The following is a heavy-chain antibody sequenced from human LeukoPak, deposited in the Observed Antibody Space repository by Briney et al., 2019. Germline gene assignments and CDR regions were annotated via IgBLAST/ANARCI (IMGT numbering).Heavy chain of an antibody. V-gene: IGHV3-7*01. CDR2: IKQDGSEK. CDR3: ARDRAAAGLRYFDY. D-gene: IGHD6-13*01. CDR1: GFTFSSYW. J-gene: IGHJ4*02. Sequence: PGGSLRLSCAASGFTFSSYWMSWVRQAPGKGLEWVANIKQDGSEKYYVDSVKGRFTISRDNARNSLYLQMNSLRAEDTAVYYCARDRAAAGLRYFDYWGQGTLVTVSS.